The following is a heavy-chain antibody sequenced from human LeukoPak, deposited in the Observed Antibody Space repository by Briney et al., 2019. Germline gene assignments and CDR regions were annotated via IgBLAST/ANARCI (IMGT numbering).Heavy chain of an antibody. V-gene: IGHV3-9*01. J-gene: IGHJ4*02. CDR3: AKDIDELMVTRSLDY. Sequence: HPGRSLRLSCAASGFKFDDYGMPWVRHAPGKGLQWVSGISWNSGNIAYADSVTGRFTISTDNATNSMYLQMMRLRAEASALYYCAKDIDELMVTRSLDYWGQGALVTFPS. CDR1: GFKFDDYG. CDR2: ISWNSGNI. D-gene: IGHD5-18*01.